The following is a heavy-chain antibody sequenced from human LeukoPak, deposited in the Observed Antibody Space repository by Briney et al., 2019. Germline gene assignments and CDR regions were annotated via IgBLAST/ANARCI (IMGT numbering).Heavy chain of an antibody. D-gene: IGHD6-25*01. J-gene: IGHJ4*02. V-gene: IGHV3-20*04. CDR1: GFTFDDYG. Sequence: SGGSLRLSCAASGFTFDDYGMSWVRQVPGKGLEWVSGINWNGGSTGYADSVKGRFTISRDNAKNSLYLQMNSLRAEDSALYYCARGRHTFIAADYFDYWGQGTLVTVSS. CDR3: ARGRHTFIAADYFDY. CDR2: INWNGGST.